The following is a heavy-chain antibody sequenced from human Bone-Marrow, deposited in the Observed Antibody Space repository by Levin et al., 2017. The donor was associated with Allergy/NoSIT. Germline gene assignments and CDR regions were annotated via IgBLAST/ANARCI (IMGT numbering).Heavy chain of an antibody. CDR3: TRDFRYSGYRAFDI. CDR1: GFTFRDYT. V-gene: IGHV3-49*04. CDR2: IRTKDYGGTP. J-gene: IGHJ3*02. D-gene: IGHD5-12*01. Sequence: QSGGSLRLSCTTSGFTFRDYTVSWVRQAPGKGLEWVGFIRTKDYGGTPQYAASVKGRFSISRDDSKNIAYLQMSSLKTEDTAVYYCTRDFRYSGYRAFDIWGQGTMVTVAS.